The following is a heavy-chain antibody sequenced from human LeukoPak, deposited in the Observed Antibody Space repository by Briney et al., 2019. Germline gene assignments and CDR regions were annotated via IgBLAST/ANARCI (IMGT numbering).Heavy chain of an antibody. D-gene: IGHD3-3*01. V-gene: IGHV3-11*04. Sequence: GGSLRLSCAASGFTFSDYYMSWIRQAPGKGLEWVSYISSSGSTINCADSVKGRFTISRDNAKNSLYLQMNSLRAEDTAVYYCARDKRLPWSGYYLNYYYYYMDVWGKGTTVTVSS. CDR2: ISSSGSTI. CDR3: ARDKRLPWSGYYLNYYYYYMDV. J-gene: IGHJ6*03. CDR1: GFTFSDYY.